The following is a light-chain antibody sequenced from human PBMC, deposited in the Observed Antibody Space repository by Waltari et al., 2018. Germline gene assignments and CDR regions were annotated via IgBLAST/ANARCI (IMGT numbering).Light chain of an antibody. J-gene: IGLJ1*01. CDR2: DVT. CDR3: CSYAGNYIYV. CDR1: KSDVGRYDY. Sequence: QSALTQPRSLSGSPGQSVTISCTGSKSDVGRYDYVSWYQQYSGRPPKLNLHDVTLRPSGVPERFSGSKSGNTASLTISGLQAEDEADYYCCSYAGNYIYVFGSGTEVTVL. V-gene: IGLV2-11*01.